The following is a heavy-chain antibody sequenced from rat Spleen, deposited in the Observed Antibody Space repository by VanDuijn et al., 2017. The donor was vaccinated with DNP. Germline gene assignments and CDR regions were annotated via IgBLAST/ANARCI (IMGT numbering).Heavy chain of an antibody. CDR3: ARPNYGGYEGWFAY. J-gene: IGHJ3*01. Sequence: LKLSCAASGFTFSNYDMAWVRQAPTKGLEWVAAISPSGGRSYYRDSVKGRFTVSRDNTKSSLYLQMDSLRSEDTATYYCARPNYGGYEGWFAYWGQGTLVTVSS. CDR2: ISPSGGRS. V-gene: IGHV5S23*01. CDR1: GFTFSNYD. D-gene: IGHD1-11*01.